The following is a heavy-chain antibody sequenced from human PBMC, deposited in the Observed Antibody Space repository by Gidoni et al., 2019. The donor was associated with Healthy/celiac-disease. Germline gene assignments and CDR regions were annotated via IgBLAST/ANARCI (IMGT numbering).Heavy chain of an antibody. Sequence: QITLKESGPTLVKPTQTLTLTCTFSGFSLRTSGVGVGWIRQPPGKALEWLALIYWDDDKRYSPSLKSRLTITKDTSKNQVVLTMTNMDPVDTATYYCAHRRLRFLEWLKEFDPWGQGTLVTVSS. J-gene: IGHJ5*02. D-gene: IGHD3-3*01. V-gene: IGHV2-5*02. CDR2: IYWDDDK. CDR1: GFSLRTSGVG. CDR3: AHRRLRFLEWLKEFDP.